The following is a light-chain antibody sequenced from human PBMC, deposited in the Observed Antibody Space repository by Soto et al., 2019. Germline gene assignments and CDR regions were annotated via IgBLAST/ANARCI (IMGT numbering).Light chain of an antibody. CDR2: DVS. V-gene: IGLV2-11*01. Sequence: QSVLTQPRSVSGSPGQSVTISCTGTSSDIGGYNYVSWYQQHPGKAPKLMIYDVSKRPSGVPDRFSGSKSGNTASLTISGLQVEDEADYYCCSYAGSYTFYVFGTGTKVTVL. CDR1: SSDIGGYNY. CDR3: CSYAGSYTFYV. J-gene: IGLJ1*01.